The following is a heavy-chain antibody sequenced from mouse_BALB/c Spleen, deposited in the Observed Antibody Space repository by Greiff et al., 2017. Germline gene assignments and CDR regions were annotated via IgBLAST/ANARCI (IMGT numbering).Heavy chain of an antibody. CDR1: GFTFSSFG. Sequence: DVHLVESGGGLVQPGGSRKLSCAASGFTFSSFGMHWVRQAPEKGLEWVAYISSGSSTIYYADTVKGRFTISRDNPKNTLFLQMTSLRSEDTAMYYCARGVGSYWYFDVWGAGTTVTVSS. D-gene: IGHD1-1*01. J-gene: IGHJ1*01. V-gene: IGHV5-17*02. CDR2: ISSGSSTI. CDR3: ARGVGSYWYFDV.